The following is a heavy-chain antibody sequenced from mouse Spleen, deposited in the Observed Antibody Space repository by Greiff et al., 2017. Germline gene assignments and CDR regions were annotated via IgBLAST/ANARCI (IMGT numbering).Heavy chain of an antibody. Sequence: EVMLVESGGGLVKLGGSLKLSCAASGFTFSSYAMSWVRQTPEKRLEWVATISSGGGNTYYPDSVKGRFTISRDNAKNTLYLQMSSLKSEDTAMYYCASIYYDYDGFAYWGQGTLVTVSA. CDR3: ASIYYDYDGFAY. D-gene: IGHD2-4*01. J-gene: IGHJ3*01. CDR2: ISSGGGNT. V-gene: IGHV5-9*01. CDR1: GFTFSSYA.